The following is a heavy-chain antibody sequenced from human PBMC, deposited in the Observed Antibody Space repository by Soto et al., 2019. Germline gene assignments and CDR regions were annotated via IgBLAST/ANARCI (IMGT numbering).Heavy chain of an antibody. J-gene: IGHJ6*02. Sequence: QVQLVQSGAEVRKPGASVKVSCKTSGYTFSRSGISWVRQAPGQGLEWMGWISTYNGDANYAQKLQGRVTMTTDTSTSTAFMELGSLTSDDTAVYYCARSGSVPHYYYGLDVWGQGTTVTVSS. V-gene: IGHV1-18*01. D-gene: IGHD1-26*01. CDR3: ARSGSVPHYYYGLDV. CDR2: ISTYNGDA. CDR1: GYTFSRSG.